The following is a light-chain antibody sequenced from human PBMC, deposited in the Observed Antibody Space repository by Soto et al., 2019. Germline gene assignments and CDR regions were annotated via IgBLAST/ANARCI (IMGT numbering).Light chain of an antibody. V-gene: IGLV2-18*02. CDR2: EVS. CDR3: SSFTTSNTWV. Sequence: QSALTQSPSVSGSPGQSVTISCTGTSSDVGTHNRVSWYQQTQGTAPKLMIYEVSNRPSGVPDRFSGSKSGNTASLTISGLKPEDEADYYCSSFTTSNTWVLGGGTKLTVL. CDR1: SSDVGTHNR. J-gene: IGLJ3*02.